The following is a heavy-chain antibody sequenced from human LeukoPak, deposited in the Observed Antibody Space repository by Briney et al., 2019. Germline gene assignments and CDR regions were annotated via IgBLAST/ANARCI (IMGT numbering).Heavy chain of an antibody. CDR3: AREGVDGYYDYDYMDL. Sequence: QAGGSLRLSCAASGFTFDGYAMHWVRQAPGKGLEGVSGISWNSGSIGYADSVKGRFTISRDNAKNSLYAQMNSLRAEDTAVYYCAREGVDGYYDYDYMDLWGKGTTVTVSS. CDR1: GFTFDGYA. CDR2: ISWNSGSI. D-gene: IGHD2-15*01. J-gene: IGHJ6*03. V-gene: IGHV3-9*01.